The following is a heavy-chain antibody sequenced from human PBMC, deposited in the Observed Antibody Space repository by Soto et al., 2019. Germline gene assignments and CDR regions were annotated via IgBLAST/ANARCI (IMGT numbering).Heavy chain of an antibody. D-gene: IGHD6-13*01. CDR1: GGSISSYY. CDR3: ARRVGYEGDYYMDV. J-gene: IGHJ6*03. Sequence: SETLSLTCTVSGGSISSYYWSWIRQPPGKGLEWIGYIYYSGSTNYNPSLKSRVTISVDTSKNQFSLKLSSVTAADTAVYYCARRVGYEGDYYMDVWGKGTTVTVSS. V-gene: IGHV4-59*08. CDR2: IYYSGST.